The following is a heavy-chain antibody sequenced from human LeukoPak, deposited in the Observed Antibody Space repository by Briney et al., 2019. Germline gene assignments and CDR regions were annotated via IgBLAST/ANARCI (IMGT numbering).Heavy chain of an antibody. Sequence: GASVKVSCMASGYTFTSYDINCVRQATGYGLEWIVWMRHNSGNTGYALKFQGRVTMTRNTSISTAYMELSSLRSEDTAVYYCARGPVVVAANYYYYYMDVWGKETTVTISS. CDR2: MRHNSGNT. J-gene: IGHJ6*03. D-gene: IGHD2-15*01. CDR1: GYTFTSYD. CDR3: ARGPVVVAANYYYYYMDV. V-gene: IGHV1-8*01.